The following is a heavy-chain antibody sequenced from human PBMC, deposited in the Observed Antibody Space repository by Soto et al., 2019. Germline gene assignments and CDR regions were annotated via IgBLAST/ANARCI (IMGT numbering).Heavy chain of an antibody. V-gene: IGHV1-69*05. CDR3: ARVGMSTIYDY. Sequence: SVKVSCKASGGTFSSYAISWVRQAPGQGLEWMGGIIPIFGTANYAQKFQGRVTMTRDASTSTVYMELSSLRSEDTAVYYCARVGMSTIYDYWGQGTLVTVSS. CDR2: IIPIFGTA. D-gene: IGHD7-27*01. CDR1: GGTFSSYA. J-gene: IGHJ4*02.